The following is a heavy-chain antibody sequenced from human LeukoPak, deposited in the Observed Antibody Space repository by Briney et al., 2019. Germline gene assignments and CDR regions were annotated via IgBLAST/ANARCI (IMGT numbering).Heavy chain of an antibody. D-gene: IGHD5-18*01. CDR1: GGTFSSYA. V-gene: IGHV1-69*04. Sequence: SVKISCKASGGTFSSYAISWVRQAPGQGLEWMGRIIPILGIANYAQKFQGRVTITADKSTSTAYMELSSLRSEDTAVYYCARVPGYSYGYDYWGQGTLVTVSS. CDR2: IIPILGIA. J-gene: IGHJ4*02. CDR3: ARVPGYSYGYDY.